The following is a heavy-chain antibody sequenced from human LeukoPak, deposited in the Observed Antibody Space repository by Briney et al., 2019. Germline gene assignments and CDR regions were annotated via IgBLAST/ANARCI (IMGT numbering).Heavy chain of an antibody. V-gene: IGHV1-2*02. Sequence: ASVKVSCKASGYTFTGYYMHWVRQAPGQGLEWMGWINPNSGGTNYAQKFQGRVTMTRDTSISTAYMELSRLRSDDAAVYYCARDRYCSSTSCYAGNWFDPWGQGTLVTVSS. CDR1: GYTFTGYY. D-gene: IGHD2-2*01. CDR3: ARDRYCSSTSCYAGNWFDP. CDR2: INPNSGGT. J-gene: IGHJ5*02.